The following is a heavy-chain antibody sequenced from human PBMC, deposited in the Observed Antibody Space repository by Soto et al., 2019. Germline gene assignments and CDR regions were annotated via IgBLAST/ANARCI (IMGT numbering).Heavy chain of an antibody. V-gene: IGHV3-33*01. CDR2: IWYDGSNK. CDR1: GFTFSSYG. D-gene: IGHD3-10*01. Sequence: ESWGGVVQPGRSLRLSCAASGFTFSSYGMHWVRQAPGKGLEWVAVIWYDGSNKYYADSVKGRFTISRDNSKNTLYLQMNSLRAEDTAVYYCARDRITMVRGVITYYYYGMDVWGQGTTVTVSS. CDR3: ARDRITMVRGVITYYYYGMDV. J-gene: IGHJ6*02.